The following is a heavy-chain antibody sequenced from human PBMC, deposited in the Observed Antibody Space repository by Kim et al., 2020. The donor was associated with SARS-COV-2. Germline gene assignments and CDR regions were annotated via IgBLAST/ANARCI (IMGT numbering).Heavy chain of an antibody. D-gene: IGHD3-9*01. CDR1: GTSFSTYA. J-gene: IGHJ4*02. V-gene: IGHV1-69*13. CDR2: IIPIYGKP. CDR3: ALLSDFDWALFDY. Sequence: SVKVSCKASGTSFSTYAISWVRQAPGQGLEWMGTIIPIYGKPDYSQKFQDRIKITADESTKTAYLELNSLRSEDTAVHSCALLSDFDWALFDYWGQGTLVTVSS.